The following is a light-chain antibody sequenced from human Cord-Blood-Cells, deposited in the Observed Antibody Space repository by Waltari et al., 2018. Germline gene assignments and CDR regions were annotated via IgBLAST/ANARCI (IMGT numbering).Light chain of an antibody. CDR1: QDISNY. J-gene: IGKJ2*01. CDR2: DAS. V-gene: IGKV1-33*01. Sequence: DIQMTQSPSSLSASVGDRVTITCQASQDISNYLNWYQQKPGKAPKLLIYDASTLETGVQSRFSGSGSGTDFTFTISSLQPEDIATYYCQQYDNLPYTFGQGTKLEIK. CDR3: QQYDNLPYT.